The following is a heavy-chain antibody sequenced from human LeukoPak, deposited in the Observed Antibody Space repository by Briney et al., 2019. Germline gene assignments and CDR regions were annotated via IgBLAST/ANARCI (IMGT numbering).Heavy chain of an antibody. D-gene: IGHD6-19*01. CDR1: GGSLSSSSYH. CDR2: IYYSGST. CDR3: ASQKKPGIAVAGTSFDY. J-gene: IGHJ4*02. V-gene: IGHV4-39*01. Sequence: SETLSLTCTVSGGSLSSSSYHWGWIRQSPGKGLEWIGSIYYSGSTYYNPSLKSRITISVDSSKNQFSLKLSSVTAADTAVYYCASQKKPGIAVAGTSFDYWGQGTLVTVSS.